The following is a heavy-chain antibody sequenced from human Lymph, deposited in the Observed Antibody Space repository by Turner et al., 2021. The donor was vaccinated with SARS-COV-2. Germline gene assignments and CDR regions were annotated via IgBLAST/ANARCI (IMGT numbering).Heavy chain of an antibody. CDR3: AKDRVVPPAIWNYYYYYGMDV. J-gene: IGHJ6*02. CDR1: VFTFSSYG. V-gene: IGHV3-23*01. D-gene: IGHD2-2*02. CDR2: ISGSGGST. Sequence: EVQLLESGGGLVQHGGSLRLSCAASVFTFSSYGMRWVRQAPGKGLEWVSVISGSGGSTYYADSVKGRFTISRDNSKNTLYLQMNSLRAEDTAVYYCAKDRVVPPAIWNYYYYYGMDVWGQGTTVTVSS.